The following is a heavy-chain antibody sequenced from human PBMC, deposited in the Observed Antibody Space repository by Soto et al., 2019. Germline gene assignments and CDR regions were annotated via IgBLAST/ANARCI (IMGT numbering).Heavy chain of an antibody. CDR2: IYYSGST. CDR3: ARHTPELHTSDH. Sequence: SETLSLTCTVSGGSISSSSYYWGWIRQPPGKGLEWIGSIYYSGSTYYNPSLKRRVTISVDTSKNQFSLKLSSVTAADTAVYYGARHTPELHTSDHWGQGTLYTVST. J-gene: IGHJ4*02. CDR1: GGSISSSSYY. D-gene: IGHD1-26*01. V-gene: IGHV4-39*01.